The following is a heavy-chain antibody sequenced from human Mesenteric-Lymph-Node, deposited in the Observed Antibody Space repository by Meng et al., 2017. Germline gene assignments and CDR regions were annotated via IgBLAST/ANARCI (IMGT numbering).Heavy chain of an antibody. CDR1: GDSISSGEYF. J-gene: IGHJ4*02. Sequence: VQVQESGPGLVKPSQTLSLTCTFSGDSISSGEYFWSWIRQPPGKGLEWIGYMDYRGSTFYNPSLKSRVTISVDTSKNQFSLKLSSVTAADTAVYFCARGELLWDYWGQGTLVTVSS. V-gene: IGHV4-30-4*01. CDR3: ARGELLWDY. D-gene: IGHD2-2*01. CDR2: MDYRGST.